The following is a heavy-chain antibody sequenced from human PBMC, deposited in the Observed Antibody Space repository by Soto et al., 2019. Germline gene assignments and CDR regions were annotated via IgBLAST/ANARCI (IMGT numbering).Heavy chain of an antibody. CDR1: GFILNNYA. D-gene: IGHD7-27*01. CDR2: IGGTEGDSDGVP. CDR3: VKRGRNWGAFDF. J-gene: IGHJ3*01. Sequence: VQLLESGGDLVQPGGSLRLSCVASGFILNNYAMSWVRQAPGKGLEWVSTIGGTEGDSDGVPWSEDCVKGRFTISRDSSANTLFLHMDNLRAEDSALYYCVKRGRNWGAFDFWGQGTTVVVSS. V-gene: IGHV3-23*01.